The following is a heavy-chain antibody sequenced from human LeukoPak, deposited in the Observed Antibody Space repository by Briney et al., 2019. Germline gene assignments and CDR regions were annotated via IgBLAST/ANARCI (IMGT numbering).Heavy chain of an antibody. Sequence: SVKVSCKASGGTFNTYGVGWVRQAPGQGLEWMGGIIPSSGTTNYAQKFQGRVTITADESTSTAYMDLSSLTSQDTAVYYCARGRSGFDWDGRGGFDPWGQGTLVTVSS. CDR2: IIPSSGTT. J-gene: IGHJ5*02. V-gene: IGHV1-69*01. CDR1: GGTFNTYG. D-gene: IGHD3-9*01. CDR3: ARGRSGFDWDGRGGFDP.